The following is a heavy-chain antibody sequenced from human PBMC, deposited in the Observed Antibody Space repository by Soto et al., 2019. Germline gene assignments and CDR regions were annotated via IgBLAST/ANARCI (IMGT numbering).Heavy chain of an antibody. CDR3: AKARGVRWVVYGLDV. CDR1: GFNFSNYG. J-gene: IGHJ6*02. Sequence: QVQLVESGGGVVQPGRSLRLSCAASGFNFSNYGMHWVHQAPGKGLEWVAVISYDGSIKHYIDSVKGRFTISRDTSKNTVSLQMNSLSAEDTAVYYCAKARGVRWVVYGLDVWGQGTTVTVSS. CDR2: ISYDGSIK. V-gene: IGHV3-30*18. D-gene: IGHD3-10*01.